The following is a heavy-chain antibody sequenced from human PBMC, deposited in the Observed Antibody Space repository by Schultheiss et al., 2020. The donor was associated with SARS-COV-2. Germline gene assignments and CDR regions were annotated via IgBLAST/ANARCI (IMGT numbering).Heavy chain of an antibody. V-gene: IGHV4-59*12. Sequence: SQTLSLTCIVSGGSISNYYWSWIRQPPGKGLEWIGSVYFTGSTDYSPSLKSRVTISVDTSKNQFSLKLSSVTAADTAVYYCARVPDYGDYGRNFDYWGQGTLVTVSS. CDR3: ARVPDYGDYGRNFDY. CDR2: VYFTGST. J-gene: IGHJ4*02. CDR1: GGSISNYY. D-gene: IGHD4-17*01.